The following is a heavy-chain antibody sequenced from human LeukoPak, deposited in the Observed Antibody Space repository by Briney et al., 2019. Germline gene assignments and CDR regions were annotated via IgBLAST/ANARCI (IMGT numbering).Heavy chain of an antibody. Sequence: GRSLRLSCAASGFTFSSYAMDSVRQAPGKWLEWVTVMSFDGSSKYYADSVKGRFTISRDNSKNTMYLQMNSLRAEDTAVYYCARARGRDFWSGYYIDYWGEGTLVGDSS. CDR2: MSFDGSSK. CDR1: GFTFSSYA. J-gene: IGHJ4*02. D-gene: IGHD3-3*01. V-gene: IGHV3-30-3*01. CDR3: ARARGRDFWSGYYIDY.